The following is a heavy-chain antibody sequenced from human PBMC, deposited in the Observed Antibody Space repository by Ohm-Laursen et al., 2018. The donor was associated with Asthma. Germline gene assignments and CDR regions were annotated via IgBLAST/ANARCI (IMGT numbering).Heavy chain of an antibody. D-gene: IGHD3-16*01. CDR1: GYSFTDYY. CDR2: IHPNNGDT. CDR3: ARVFLGGDYDYYYGMDV. V-gene: IGHV1-2*06. Sequence: SVKVSCKTSGYSFTDYYINWVRQAPGQGLEWMGRIHPNNGDTTCAQNFRGRVTFTRDTSIRIAYMELTSLSSDDTAVYYCARVFLGGDYDYYYGMDVWGQGTTVTVSS. J-gene: IGHJ6*02.